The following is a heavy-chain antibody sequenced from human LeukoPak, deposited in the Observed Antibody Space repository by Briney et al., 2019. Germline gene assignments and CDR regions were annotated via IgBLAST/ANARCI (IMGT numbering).Heavy chain of an antibody. J-gene: IGHJ4*02. V-gene: IGHV1-46*01. CDR3: ARDQRIFGVVMAPFDY. D-gene: IGHD3-3*01. Sequence: GASVKVSCKASGYTFTSYYMHWVRQAPGQGLEWMGIINPSGGSTSYAQKFQGRVTMTRDMSTSTVYMELSSLRSEDTAVYYCARDQRIFGVVMAPFDYWGQGTLVTISS. CDR1: GYTFTSYY. CDR2: INPSGGST.